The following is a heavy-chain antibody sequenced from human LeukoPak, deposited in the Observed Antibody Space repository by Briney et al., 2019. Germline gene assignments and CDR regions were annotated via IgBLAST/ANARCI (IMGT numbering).Heavy chain of an antibody. CDR1: GYSISSGYY. D-gene: IGHD5-18*01. J-gene: IGHJ5*02. V-gene: IGHV4-38-2*02. Sequence: SETLSLTCTVSGYSISSGYYWGWIRQPPGKGLAWIGSIYHSGSTYYNPSLKSRVTISVDTSKNQFSLKLSSVTAADTAVYYCAREAAAMVPFDPWGQGTLVTVSS. CDR2: IYHSGST. CDR3: AREAAAMVPFDP.